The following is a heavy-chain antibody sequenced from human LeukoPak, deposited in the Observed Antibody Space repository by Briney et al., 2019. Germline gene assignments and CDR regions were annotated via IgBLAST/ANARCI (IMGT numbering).Heavy chain of an antibody. CDR2: IYYSGST. CDR3: ASYCGGDCYGERGSFDY. Sequence: PSETLSLTCTVSGGSISSYYWSWIRQPPGKGLGWVGYIYYSGSTNYNPSLKSRVTISVDTSKNQFSLKLSSVTAADTAVYYCASYCGGDCYGERGSFDYWGQGTLVTVSS. J-gene: IGHJ4*02. CDR1: GGSISSYY. D-gene: IGHD2-21*02. V-gene: IGHV4-59*01.